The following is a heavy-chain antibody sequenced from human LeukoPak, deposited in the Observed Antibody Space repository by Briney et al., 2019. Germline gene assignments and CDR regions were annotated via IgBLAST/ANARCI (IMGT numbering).Heavy chain of an antibody. J-gene: IGHJ4*02. CDR1: GYTFTSLD. CDR2: MNPKNGNT. Sequence: GASVKVSCKASGYTFTSLDISWVRQANGQGLEWLGWMNPKNGNTGYAQKFRGRVTITRDTSESIAYMELSGLRSDDTAVYYCARPVLGDGTVAAQFEHWGQGTLVTVSS. D-gene: IGHD2-15*01. CDR3: ARPVLGDGTVAAQFEH. V-gene: IGHV1-8*03.